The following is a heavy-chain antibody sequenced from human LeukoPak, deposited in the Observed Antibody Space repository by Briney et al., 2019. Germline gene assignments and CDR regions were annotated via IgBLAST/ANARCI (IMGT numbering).Heavy chain of an antibody. D-gene: IGHD1-26*01. V-gene: IGHV3-33*01. CDR1: GFTFRTYG. Sequence: GGSLRLSCAASGFTFRTYGMHWVRQAPGKGLEWVAVIWYDGSDKYHADSVKGRFTISRDNPKNTLFLQMNSLSPEDTAVYYCARGSGGVGASLPSWGQGTLVTVSS. CDR3: ARGSGGVGASLPS. CDR2: IWYDGSDK. J-gene: IGHJ5*02.